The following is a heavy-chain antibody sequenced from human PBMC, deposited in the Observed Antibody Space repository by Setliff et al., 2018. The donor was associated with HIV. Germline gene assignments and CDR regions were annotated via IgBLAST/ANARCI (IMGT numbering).Heavy chain of an antibody. Sequence: GESLKISCKGSGYRFGSQYIGWVRQMPGKGLEWMGVIYPDDSDTKYSPSFEGQVTISVDKSISTAYLQWSSLKASDTAMYYCARNPVGGYYGSGSYPWDYWGQGTLVTVPQ. CDR2: IYPDDSDT. CDR3: ARNPVGGYYGSGSYPWDY. D-gene: IGHD3-10*01. V-gene: IGHV5-51*01. CDR1: GYRFGSQY. J-gene: IGHJ4*02.